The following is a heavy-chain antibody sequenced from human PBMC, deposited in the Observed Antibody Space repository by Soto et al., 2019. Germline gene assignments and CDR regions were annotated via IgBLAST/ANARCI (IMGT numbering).Heavy chain of an antibody. CDR3: AKTANGWFSAFDI. CDR2: ISGSGGTT. Sequence: GGSLRLSCAASGFTFSSYAMSWVRQAPGKGLEWVSAISGSGGTTYYADSVKDRFTFSRDNSKNTLYLQMNSLRAEDTAVYYCAKTANGWFSAFDIWGQGTMVTVSS. J-gene: IGHJ3*02. CDR1: GFTFSSYA. V-gene: IGHV3-23*01. D-gene: IGHD6-19*01.